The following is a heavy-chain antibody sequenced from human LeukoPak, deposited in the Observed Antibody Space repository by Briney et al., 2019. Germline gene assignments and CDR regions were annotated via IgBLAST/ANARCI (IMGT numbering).Heavy chain of an antibody. CDR3: VRDVWGDRDSFFDS. CDR2: IDSDGRSRTSP. Sequence: TGGSPRLSRAAAGFTFSSYWMHWVRQVPGKGLQWVARIDSDGRSRTSPSYAESVKGRFTISRDNAQNTLYLQMNSLRAEDTAVYYCVRDVWGDRDSFFDSWGQGTPVTVSS. J-gene: IGHJ4*02. CDR1: GFTFSSYW. D-gene: IGHD2-21*01. V-gene: IGHV3-74*01.